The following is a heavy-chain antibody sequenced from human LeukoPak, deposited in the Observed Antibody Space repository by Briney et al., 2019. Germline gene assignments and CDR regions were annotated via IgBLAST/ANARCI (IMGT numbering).Heavy chain of an antibody. D-gene: IGHD3-22*01. J-gene: IGHJ4*02. Sequence: GGSLRLSCAASVFTFSSYAMSWVRQAPGKGLEWVSAISGSGGSTYYADSVKGRFTISRDNSRNTLYLRMNSLRAEDRAVYYCAKGVRRSSDYSSPVDYWGQGTLVTVSS. CDR1: VFTFSSYA. V-gene: IGHV3-23*01. CDR3: AKGVRRSSDYSSPVDY. CDR2: ISGSGGST.